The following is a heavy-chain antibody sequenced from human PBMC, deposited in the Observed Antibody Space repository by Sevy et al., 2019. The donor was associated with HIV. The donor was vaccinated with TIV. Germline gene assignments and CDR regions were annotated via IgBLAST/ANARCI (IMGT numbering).Heavy chain of an antibody. CDR2: IYYSGST. Sequence: SETLSLTCTVSGGSISSGGYYWSWIRQHPGKGLEWIGYIYYSGSTYYNPSLKSRVTISVDTSKNQFSLKLSSVTAADTAVYYCARGRYDFWGGYYGGFFDYWGQGTLVTVSS. J-gene: IGHJ4*02. D-gene: IGHD3-3*01. CDR3: ARGRYDFWGGYYGGFFDY. V-gene: IGHV4-31*03. CDR1: GGSISSGGYY.